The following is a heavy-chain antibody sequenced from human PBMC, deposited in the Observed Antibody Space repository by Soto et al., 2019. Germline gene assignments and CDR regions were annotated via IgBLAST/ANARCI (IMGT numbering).Heavy chain of an antibody. CDR3: AKDRSGYRGSYVGVDY. CDR2: VSGSGGST. CDR1: GFTGSSYA. Sequence: EVQLLESGGGFVQPGGSLRFSCAASGFTGSSYAMCWVRQAPGKGLEWVSAVSGSGGSTYYADSVKGRFTISSDTSKNTLYLQMNSLRAEDTAVYYCAKDRSGYRGSYVGVDYWVQGTLFTVSS. V-gene: IGHV3-23*01. D-gene: IGHD1-26*01. J-gene: IGHJ4*02.